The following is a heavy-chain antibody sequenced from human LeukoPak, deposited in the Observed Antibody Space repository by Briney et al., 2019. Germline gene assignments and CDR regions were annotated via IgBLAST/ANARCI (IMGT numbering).Heavy chain of an antibody. Sequence: PPETLSLTCTVSGGSISSSRYYWSWIRQPPGKGLEWIGYIYYSGSTNYNPSLKSRVTISVDTSKNQFSLKLSSVTAADTAVYYCARGGGYCSGGSCYSFDYWGQGTLVTVSS. J-gene: IGHJ4*02. CDR1: GGSISSSRYY. D-gene: IGHD2-15*01. CDR3: ARGGGYCSGGSCYSFDY. V-gene: IGHV4-61*01. CDR2: IYYSGST.